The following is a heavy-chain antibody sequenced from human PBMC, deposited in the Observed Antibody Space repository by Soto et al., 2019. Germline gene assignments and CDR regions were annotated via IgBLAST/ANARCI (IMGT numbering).Heavy chain of an antibody. CDR3: ARGEGVRTVTTDY. CDR1: GFTFSSYS. Sequence: EVQLVESGGGLVKPGGSLRLSCAASGFTFSSYSMNWVRQAPGKGLEWVSSISSSSSYIYYADSVKGRFTISRDNAKNSLYLQMNSLRAEDTAVYYCARGEGVRTVTTDYWGQGTLVTVSS. CDR2: ISSSSSYI. J-gene: IGHJ4*02. V-gene: IGHV3-21*01. D-gene: IGHD4-17*01.